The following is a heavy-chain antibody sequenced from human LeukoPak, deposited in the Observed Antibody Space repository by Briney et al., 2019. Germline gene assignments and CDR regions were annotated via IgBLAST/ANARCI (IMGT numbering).Heavy chain of an antibody. CDR3: ARDSDCTRTTCFNAFDV. D-gene: IGHD2-2*01. J-gene: IGHJ3*01. V-gene: IGHV3-30*04. CDR1: GFTFSTYE. Sequence: GGSLRLSCAASGFTFSTYEMHWVRQAPGKGLEWVAVISHDGNDQYYADSVKGRFTISRDNSKNALYLQMNSLRLEDTAVYYCARDSDCTRTTCFNAFDVWGQGTMAIVSS. CDR2: ISHDGNDQ.